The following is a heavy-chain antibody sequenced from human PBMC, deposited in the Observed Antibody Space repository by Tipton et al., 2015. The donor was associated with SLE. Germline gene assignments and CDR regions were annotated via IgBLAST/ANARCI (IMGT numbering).Heavy chain of an antibody. CDR3: ARLNTSSTLDF. D-gene: IGHD6-13*01. J-gene: IGHJ4*02. V-gene: IGHV4-30-4*08. CDR1: GGSISSGAYL. CDR2: IYYSGST. Sequence: GLVKPSQTLSLTCTVSGGSISSGAYLWSWIRQHPGKGLEWIGYIYYSGSTHYNPSLKSRVTISVDTSKNQFSLKLTSVTATDTAVYYCARLNTSSTLDFWGQGTLVTVSS.